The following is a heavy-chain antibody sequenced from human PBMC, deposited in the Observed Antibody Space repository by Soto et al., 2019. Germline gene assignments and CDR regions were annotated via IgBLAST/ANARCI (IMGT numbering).Heavy chain of an antibody. J-gene: IGHJ6*02. D-gene: IGHD3-3*01. CDR2: IRSKANSYAT. CDR3: TRTPYYDFWSDYYYGMDV. V-gene: IGHV3-73*01. CDR1: GFTFSGSD. Sequence: GGSLRLSCAASGFTFSGSDMHWVRRASGKGLEWVGRIRSKANSYATAYAASVKGRFTISRDDSKNTAYLQMNSLKTEDTAVYYCTRTPYYDFWSDYYYGMDVWGQGTTVTVSS.